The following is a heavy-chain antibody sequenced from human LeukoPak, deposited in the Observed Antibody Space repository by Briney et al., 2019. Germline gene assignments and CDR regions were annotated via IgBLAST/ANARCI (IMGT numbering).Heavy chain of an antibody. D-gene: IGHD5-24*01. J-gene: IGHJ4*02. V-gene: IGHV3-9*01. CDR1: GFTFDDYA. CDR3: AKDRQRWLQSFSFDY. CDR2: ISGNGGSI. Sequence: GGSLRLSCAASGFTFDDYAMHWVRQAPGKGLEWVSGISGNGGSIGYADSVRGRFTISRDNAKNSLYLQMNSLRAEDKALYYRAKDRQRWLQSFSFDYGGRGTLVTVSS.